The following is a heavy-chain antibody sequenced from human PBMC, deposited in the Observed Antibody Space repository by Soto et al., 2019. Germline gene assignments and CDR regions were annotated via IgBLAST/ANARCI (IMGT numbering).Heavy chain of an antibody. V-gene: IGHV3-30-3*01. Sequence: QVQLVESGGGVVQPGRSLRLSCAASGFTFSSYAMHWVRQAPGKGLEWVAVISYDGSNKYYADSVKGRFTISRGNSKNTLYLQMNSLRAEDTAVYYCARDLGGGTFDYWGQGTLFTVSS. CDR1: GFTFSSYA. CDR2: ISYDGSNK. CDR3: ARDLGGGTFDY. J-gene: IGHJ4*02.